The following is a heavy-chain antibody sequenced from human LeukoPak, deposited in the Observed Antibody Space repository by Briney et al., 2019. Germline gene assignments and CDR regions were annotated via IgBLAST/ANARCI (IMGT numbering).Heavy chain of an antibody. D-gene: IGHD5-18*01. CDR2: ISYDGSNK. CDR3: ARGTAMVPFFDY. CDR1: GFTFSSYA. V-gene: IGHV3-30-3*01. J-gene: IGHJ4*02. Sequence: GRSPRLSCAASGFTFSSYAMHWVRQAPGKGLEWVAVISYDGSNKYYADSVKGRFTISRDNSKNTLYLQMNSLRAEDTAVYYCARGTAMVPFFDYWGQGTLVTVSS.